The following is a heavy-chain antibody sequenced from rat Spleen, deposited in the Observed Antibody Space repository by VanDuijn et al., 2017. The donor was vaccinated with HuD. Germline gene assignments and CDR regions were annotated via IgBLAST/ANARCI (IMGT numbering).Heavy chain of an antibody. CDR2: ISTGGCNT. Sequence: EVQLVESGGGLVQPGRSLKLSCAASGFTFSNYGMAWVRQTPTKGLEWVASISTGGCNTYYRDSVKGRFPISRDNAKNTQYLQMDSLRSEDTATYYCARLGYDGTYYSYYFDYWGQGVMVTVSS. CDR1: GFTFSNYG. CDR3: ARLGYDGTYYSYYFDY. J-gene: IGHJ2*01. V-gene: IGHV5S14*01. D-gene: IGHD1-12*02.